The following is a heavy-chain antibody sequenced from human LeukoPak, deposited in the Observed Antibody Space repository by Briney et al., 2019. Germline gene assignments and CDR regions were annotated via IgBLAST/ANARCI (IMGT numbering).Heavy chain of an antibody. CDR1: GFTFSSYE. V-gene: IGHV3-48*03. Sequence: GGSLRLSCAASGFTFSSYEMNWVRQAPGKGLEWVSYISSSGSTIYYADSVKGRFTISRDNAKNSLYLQMSSLRAEDTAVYYCARDGGDAKYYYDSSGYLSWGQGTLVTVSS. D-gene: IGHD3-22*01. CDR3: ARDGGDAKYYYDSSGYLS. CDR2: ISSSGSTI. J-gene: IGHJ4*02.